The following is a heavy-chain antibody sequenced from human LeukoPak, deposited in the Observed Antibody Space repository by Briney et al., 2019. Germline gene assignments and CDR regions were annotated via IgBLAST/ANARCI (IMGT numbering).Heavy chain of an antibody. CDR2: ISSSGSTI. V-gene: IGHV3-48*04. Sequence: GGSLRLSCAASGFTFSYYNMIWVRQAPGKGLEWVSYISSSGSTIYYADSVKGRFTISRDNAKNSLYLQMNSLRAEDTAVYYCAELGITMIGGVWGKGTTVTISS. CDR3: AELGITMIGGV. J-gene: IGHJ6*04. D-gene: IGHD3-10*02. CDR1: GFTFSYYN.